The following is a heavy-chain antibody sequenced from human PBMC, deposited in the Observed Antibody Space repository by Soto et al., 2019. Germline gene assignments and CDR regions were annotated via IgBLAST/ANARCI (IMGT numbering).Heavy chain of an antibody. CDR1: GASVSSAEHY. Sequence: QVQLQESGPGLVKASQTLSLTCTLSGASVSSAEHYWSWIRQPPGKGLEWIGYTYYSGGSYYNASHQRRVSTSVDTSQNQFALKLTSVTAADTAVYYCARLSGYDPAGAADKWGPGILVSVSS. CDR3: ARLSGYDPAGAADK. D-gene: IGHD5-12*01. V-gene: IGHV4-30-4*01. CDR2: TYYSGGS. J-gene: IGHJ4*02.